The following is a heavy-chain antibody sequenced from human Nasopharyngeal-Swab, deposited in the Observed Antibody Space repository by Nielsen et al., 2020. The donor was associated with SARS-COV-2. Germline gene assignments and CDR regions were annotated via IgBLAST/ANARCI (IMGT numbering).Heavy chain of an antibody. Sequence: GESLKISCKGSGYSFTSYWISWVRQMPGKGLEWMGRIDPSDSYTNYSPSFQGHVTISADKSISTAYLQWSSLKASDTAMYYCAGTRIVGATTPWFDPWGQGTLVTVSS. CDR1: GYSFTSYW. D-gene: IGHD1-26*01. CDR2: IDPSDSYT. J-gene: IGHJ5*02. V-gene: IGHV5-10-1*01. CDR3: AGTRIVGATTPWFDP.